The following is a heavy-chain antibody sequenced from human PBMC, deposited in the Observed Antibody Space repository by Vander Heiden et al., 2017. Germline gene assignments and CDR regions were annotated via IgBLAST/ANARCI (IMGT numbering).Heavy chain of an antibody. J-gene: IGHJ4*02. CDR1: GFTFNSYA. Sequence: DVQVLESGGGLVQPGGSLRLSCAASGFTFNSYAMSWVRQAPGKGLEWVSAISGGGGSTHYADSVKGRFTISRDNSRNTVYLQMNSLRVEETALYYCAKVSENYCWRAERFDYWGQGTMVAVYS. V-gene: IGHV3-23*01. CDR2: ISGGGGST. CDR3: AKVSENYCWRAERFDY. D-gene: IGHD1-26*01.